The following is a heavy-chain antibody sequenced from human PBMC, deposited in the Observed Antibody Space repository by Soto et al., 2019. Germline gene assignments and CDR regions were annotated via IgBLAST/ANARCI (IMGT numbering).Heavy chain of an antibody. V-gene: IGHV1-2*04. D-gene: IGHD4-17*01. CDR3: VHPGGDSYYLDF. Sequence: ASEKVSRQASGYTFTDHYTHWVRQAPGPEIEWMGWINPNSGGRNYAQKLQGWVTMTSDTSISTAYMELTSLSSDDTAVYYCVHPGGDSYYLDFWGQGILVTVSA. CDR2: INPNSGGR. CDR1: GYTFTDHY. J-gene: IGHJ4*02.